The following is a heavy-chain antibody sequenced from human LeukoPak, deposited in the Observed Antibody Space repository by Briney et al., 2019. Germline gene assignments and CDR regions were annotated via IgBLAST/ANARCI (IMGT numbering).Heavy chain of an antibody. D-gene: IGHD5-12*01. Sequence: PSETLSLTCTVSGGSISSYYWSWIRQPPGKGLEWIGYIYYSGSTNYNPSLKSRVTISVDTSKNQFSLKLSSVTAADTAVYYCARDSRRGYSGYDDVGYDYWGQGTLVTVSS. CDR3: ARDSRRGYSGYDDVGYDY. V-gene: IGHV4-59*01. CDR1: GGSISSYY. CDR2: IYYSGST. J-gene: IGHJ4*02.